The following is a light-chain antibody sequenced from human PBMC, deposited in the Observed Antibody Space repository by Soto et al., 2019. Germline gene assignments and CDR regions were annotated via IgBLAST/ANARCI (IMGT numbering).Light chain of an antibody. J-gene: IGKJ1*01. V-gene: IGKV1-5*01. Sequence: DIQMTQSPSTLSASVGDTVAVTFRAIQSVSGWLAWYQQKPGEAPKLLIYDASALPRGVPSRFSGSGSGTKFTLTIASLQPDDFATYYCQQYETFSGTFGPGTKVDIK. CDR1: QSVSGW. CDR2: DAS. CDR3: QQYETFSGT.